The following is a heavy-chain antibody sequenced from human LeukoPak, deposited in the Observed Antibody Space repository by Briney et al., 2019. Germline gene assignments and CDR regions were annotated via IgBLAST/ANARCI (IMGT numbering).Heavy chain of an antibody. Sequence: ASVKVSCKASGYTFTGYYMHWVRQAPGQGLEWMGWINPNSGGTNYAQKFQGRVTMTRDTSISTAYMELSRLRSDDTAVYYCARSYYGGNSRKGQSGDHWGQGTLATVSS. D-gene: IGHD4-23*01. CDR2: INPNSGGT. V-gene: IGHV1-2*02. CDR1: GYTFTGYY. CDR3: ARSYYGGNSRKGQSGDH. J-gene: IGHJ4*02.